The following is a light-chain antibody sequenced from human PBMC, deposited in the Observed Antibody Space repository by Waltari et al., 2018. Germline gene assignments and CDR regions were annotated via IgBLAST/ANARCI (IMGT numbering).Light chain of an antibody. CDR1: ISNVGGYNY. J-gene: IGLJ1*01. CDR3: GSYTVSYTYV. Sequence: QSALAQPRSVSGSPGQQVTISCTGSISNVGGYNYCSLYQQYPGQAPKLMLYVVNKRPSVVPQRCSGSKSGDTASLTIAGLQAEDEADYYCGSYTVSYTYVFVTGTKVTV. CDR2: VVN. V-gene: IGLV2-11*01.